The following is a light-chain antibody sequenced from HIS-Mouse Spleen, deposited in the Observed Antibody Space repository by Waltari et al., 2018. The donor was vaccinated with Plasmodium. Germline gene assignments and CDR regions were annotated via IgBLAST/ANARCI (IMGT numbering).Light chain of an antibody. V-gene: IGLV3-10*01. CDR1: ALQTKY. CDR3: YSTDSSGNHRV. Sequence: YELTQPPSVSVSTGKTDRITCSGDALQTKYAYWYQQKSGQAPVLAIYEDSKRPAGIPERFSGSSSGTMATLTISGAQVEDEADYYCYSTDSSGNHRVFGGGTKLTVL. CDR2: EDS. J-gene: IGLJ3*02.